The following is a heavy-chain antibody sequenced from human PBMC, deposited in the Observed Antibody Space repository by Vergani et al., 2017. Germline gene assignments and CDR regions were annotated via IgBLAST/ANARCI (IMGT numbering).Heavy chain of an antibody. Sequence: QVQLQESGPGLVKPSETLSLTCTVSGGSISSYYWSWIRQPPGKGLEWVGYINYSGSTNYNPSLKSRVTISVDTSKNLFSLKLSSVTAADTAVYYCARVVSLGVVRVGWFDPWGQGILVTVSS. V-gene: IGHV4-59*01. J-gene: IGHJ5*02. CDR3: ARVVSLGVVRVGWFDP. CDR2: INYSGST. D-gene: IGHD3-3*01. CDR1: GGSISSYY.